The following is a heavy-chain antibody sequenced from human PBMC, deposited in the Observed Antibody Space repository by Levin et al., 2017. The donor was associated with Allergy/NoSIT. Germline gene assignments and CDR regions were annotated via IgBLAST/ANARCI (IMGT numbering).Heavy chain of an antibody. CDR2: ISWNSGSI. D-gene: IGHD3-22*01. J-gene: IGHJ3*02. V-gene: IGHV3-9*01. CDR3: AKDTEDYYDSRTDAFDI. CDR1: GFTFDDYA. Sequence: PGGSLRLSCAASGFTFDDYAMHWVRQAPGKGLEWVSGISWNSGSIGYADSVKGRFTISRDNAKNSLYLQMNSLRAEDTALYYCAKDTEDYYDSRTDAFDIWGQGTMVTVSS.